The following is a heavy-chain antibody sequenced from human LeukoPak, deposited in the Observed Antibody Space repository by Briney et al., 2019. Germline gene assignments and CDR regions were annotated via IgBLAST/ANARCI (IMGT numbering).Heavy chain of an antibody. J-gene: IGHJ4*02. V-gene: IGHV3-23*01. CDR2: ISGSGGST. CDR1: GFTFSSYA. CDR3: AKDFDDDSSGYYYDY. D-gene: IGHD3-22*01. Sequence: GGSLRLSCAASGFTFSSYAMSWVRQAPGKGLEWVSAISGSGGSTYYADSVKGRFIISRDNSKNTLYLQMNSLRAEDTAVYYCAKDFDDDSSGYYYDYWGQGTLVTVSS.